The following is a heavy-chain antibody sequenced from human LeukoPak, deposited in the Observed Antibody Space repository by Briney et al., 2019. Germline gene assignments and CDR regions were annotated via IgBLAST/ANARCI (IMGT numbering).Heavy chain of an antibody. D-gene: IGHD3-3*01. CDR3: ARQDDFWSGYIY. CDR2: IYPGDSDT. J-gene: IGHJ4*02. CDR1: GYTFSSYW. Sequence: GESLKISCKGSGYTFSSYWIGWVRQMPGKGLEWMGIIYPGDSDTRYSPSLQGQVTISVDTSIGTASLQWSSLKASDTAMYYCARQDDFWSGYIYWGQGTLVTVSS. V-gene: IGHV5-51*01.